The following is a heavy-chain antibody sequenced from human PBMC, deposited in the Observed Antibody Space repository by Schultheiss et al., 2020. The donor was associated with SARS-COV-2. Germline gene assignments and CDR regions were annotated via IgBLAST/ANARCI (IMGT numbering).Heavy chain of an antibody. Sequence: GESLKISCAASGFTFSSYEMNWVRQAPGKGLEWVSYISSSGSTIYYADSVKGRFTISRDNARNSLYLQMSSLRAEDTAVYYCARSAGGSFYYGMDVWGQGTTVTVSS. D-gene: IGHD1-26*01. V-gene: IGHV3-48*03. CDR3: ARSAGGSFYYGMDV. CDR2: ISSSGSTI. CDR1: GFTFSSYE. J-gene: IGHJ6*02.